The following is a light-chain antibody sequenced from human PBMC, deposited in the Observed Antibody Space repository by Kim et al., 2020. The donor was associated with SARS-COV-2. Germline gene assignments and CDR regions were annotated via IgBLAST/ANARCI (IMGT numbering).Light chain of an antibody. V-gene: IGLV2-14*03. Sequence: GQSITISCTGTNSDVGSYNYVSWYQQHPGKVPKLMIYDVSKRPSGVSNRFSGSKSVNTASLTISGLQAEDEADYYCNSYTASTTLVFGGGTKVTVL. J-gene: IGLJ3*02. CDR1: NSDVGSYNY. CDR2: DVS. CDR3: NSYTASTTLV.